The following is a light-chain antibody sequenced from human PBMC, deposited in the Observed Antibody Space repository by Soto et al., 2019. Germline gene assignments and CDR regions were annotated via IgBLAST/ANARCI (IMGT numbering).Light chain of an antibody. CDR2: DAS. V-gene: IGKV3-20*01. CDR3: HQYGTSPQT. Sequence: EIVLTHSPGSLSLSPGESATLSSSASQSLRDTHVAWYQQRPGQAPRLLIYDASRRDIGVPDRFSGRGSGTDFTLTISGLEPADFAVYFCHQYGTSPQTFGQGTKVDIK. J-gene: IGKJ1*01. CDR1: QSLRDTH.